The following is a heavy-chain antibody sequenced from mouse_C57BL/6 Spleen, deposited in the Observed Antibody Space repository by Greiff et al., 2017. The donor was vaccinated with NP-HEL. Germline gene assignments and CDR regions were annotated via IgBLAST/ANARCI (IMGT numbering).Heavy chain of an antibody. J-gene: IGHJ4*01. D-gene: IGHD2-1*01. CDR3: ARVYYGNYEDAMDY. V-gene: IGHV5-17*01. CDR2: ISSGSSTI. CDR1: GFTFSDYG. Sequence: EVMLVESGGGLVKPGGSLKLSCAASGFTFSDYGMHWVRQAPEKGLEWVAYISSGSSTIYYADTVKGRFTISRDNAKNTLFLQMTSLRSEDTAMYYCARVYYGNYEDAMDYWGQGTSITVSS.